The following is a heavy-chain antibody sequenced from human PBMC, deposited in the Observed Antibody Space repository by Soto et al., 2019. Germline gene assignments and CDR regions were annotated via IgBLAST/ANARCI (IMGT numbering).Heavy chain of an antibody. D-gene: IGHD2-2*02. V-gene: IGHV5-51*01. Sequence: GESLKISCKGSGYSFTSYWIGWVRQMPGKGLEWMGIIYPGDSDTRYSPSFQGQVTISADKSISTAYLQWSSLKASDTAMYYCARQPSTYCSSTSCYIGYYYYGMDVWGQGTTVTV. CDR3: ARQPSTYCSSTSCYIGYYYYGMDV. CDR1: GYSFTSYW. J-gene: IGHJ6*02. CDR2: IYPGDSDT.